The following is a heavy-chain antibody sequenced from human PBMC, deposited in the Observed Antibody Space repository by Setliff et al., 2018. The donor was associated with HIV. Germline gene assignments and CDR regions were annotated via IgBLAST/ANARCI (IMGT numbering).Heavy chain of an antibody. V-gene: IGHV4-4*07. CDR3: ALTGHRLLRGYMDV. Sequence: KTSETLSLTCYVTDDPIGSYYWSWVRQPAGKGLEWIGRLYVSGDTNYNPSLKSRVTMSLDTSKKHFSLNLKSVTAADTAVYYCALTGHRLLRGYMDVWGKGTTVTVS. J-gene: IGHJ6*03. CDR2: LYVSGDT. CDR1: DDPIGSYY. D-gene: IGHD2-15*01.